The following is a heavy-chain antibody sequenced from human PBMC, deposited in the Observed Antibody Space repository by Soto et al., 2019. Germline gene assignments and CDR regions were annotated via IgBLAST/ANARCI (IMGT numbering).Heavy chain of an antibody. CDR2: ISYDGGKK. CDR3: AREGQPAAGSTPHN. J-gene: IGHJ4*02. V-gene: IGHV3-30*04. D-gene: IGHD6-13*01. Sequence: GGSLRLSCAASGFNFSSYAMHWVRQAPGKGLEWVAVISYDGGKKYYADSVKGRFTISRDNSKNTLYVEMNSLSAEDTAVYYCAREGQPAAGSTPHNWGQGTLVTVSS. CDR1: GFNFSSYA.